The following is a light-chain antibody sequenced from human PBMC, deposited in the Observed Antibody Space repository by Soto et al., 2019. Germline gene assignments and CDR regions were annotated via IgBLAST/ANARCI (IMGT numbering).Light chain of an antibody. CDR2: GAS. CDR1: QSVSSN. Sequence: EIVMTQSPVTLSVSPGERATLPCRASQSVSSNVAWYQQKPGQAPRLLTFGASTRATGIPARFSGSGSGTEFTLTISSLQSEDFGVYYCQQFDNWPYTFGQGTKLEI. J-gene: IGKJ2*01. CDR3: QQFDNWPYT. V-gene: IGKV3-15*01.